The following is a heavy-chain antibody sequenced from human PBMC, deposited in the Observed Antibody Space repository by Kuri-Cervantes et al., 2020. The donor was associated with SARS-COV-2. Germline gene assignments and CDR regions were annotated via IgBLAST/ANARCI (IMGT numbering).Heavy chain of an antibody. J-gene: IGHJ6*02. CDR1: GFTFTYYS. V-gene: IGHV3-21*01. CDR2: ISSSTSYI. D-gene: IGHD6-19*01. CDR3: AKDRHGSGWIYNYYYYGMDV. Sequence: GGSLRLSCAASGFTFTYYSMNWVRQAPGKGLEWVSTISSSTSYIYYAESLKGRFTISRNNSKNTLYLQMNSLRAEDTAVYYCAKDRHGSGWIYNYYYYGMDVWGQGTTVTVSS.